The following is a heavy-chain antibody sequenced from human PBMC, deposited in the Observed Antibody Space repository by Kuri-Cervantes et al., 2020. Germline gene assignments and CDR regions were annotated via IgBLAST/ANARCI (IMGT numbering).Heavy chain of an antibody. J-gene: IGHJ5*01. CDR1: GFTFNTYA. V-gene: IGHV3-21*01. Sequence: LSLTCEVSGFTFNTYALHWVRLAPNKGLEWVASITSGRPRTDYSDSGTGRFTISRDNAKNSLILDMTSLTVDDTGIYFCVRDNGTGWFDSWGLGTLVTVSS. CDR3: VRDNGTGWFDS. D-gene: IGHD7-27*01. CDR2: ITSGRPRT.